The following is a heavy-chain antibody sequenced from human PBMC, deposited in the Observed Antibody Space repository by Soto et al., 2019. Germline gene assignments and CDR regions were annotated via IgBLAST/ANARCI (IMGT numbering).Heavy chain of an antibody. CDR2: IIPIFGTA. V-gene: IGHV1-69*06. J-gene: IGHJ5*02. Sequence: SVKVSCKASGGTFSSYAISWVRQAPGQGLEWMGGIIPIFGTANYAQKFQGRVTITADKSTSTAYMELSSLRSEDTAVYYCARPRMATVTYNWFDPWGQGTLVTVS. CDR1: GGTFSSYA. CDR3: ARPRMATVTYNWFDP. D-gene: IGHD4-4*01.